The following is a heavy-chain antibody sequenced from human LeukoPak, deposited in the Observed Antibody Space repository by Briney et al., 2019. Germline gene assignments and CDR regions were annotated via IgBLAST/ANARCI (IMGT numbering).Heavy chain of an antibody. D-gene: IGHD6-6*01. CDR2: IYYSGST. CDR3: ARHRAYSSSSPFDI. Sequence: SETLSLTCSVSGGSSSNYYWSWIRQPPGGGLEWIGYIYYSGSTNSNASLKSRVTIFADPSKNQFSLRLSSVTAADTAVYYCARHRAYSSSSPFDIWGQGTMVTVSS. J-gene: IGHJ3*02. CDR1: GGSSSNYY. V-gene: IGHV4-59*08.